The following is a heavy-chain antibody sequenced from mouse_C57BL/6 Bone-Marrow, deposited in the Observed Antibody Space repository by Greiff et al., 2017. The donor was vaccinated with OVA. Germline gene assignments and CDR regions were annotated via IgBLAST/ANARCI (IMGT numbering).Heavy chain of an antibody. CDR1: GYTFPSYW. Sequence: QQSCKASGYTFPSYWMHWVKQRPGRGLEWIGRIDPNSGGTKYNEKFKSKATLTVDKPSSTAYMQLSSLTSEDSAVYYCAESTFYYYAMDYWGQGTSVTVSS. CDR3: AESTFYYYAMDY. CDR2: IDPNSGGT. J-gene: IGHJ4*01. V-gene: IGHV1-72*01.